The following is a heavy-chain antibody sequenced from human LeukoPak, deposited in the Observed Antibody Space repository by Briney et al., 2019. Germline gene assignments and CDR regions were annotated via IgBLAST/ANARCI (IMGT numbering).Heavy chain of an antibody. D-gene: IGHD5-18*01. CDR1: GYTFTRFA. CDR3: ARVSAAMAEKLDY. CDR2: ISTYNGNT. J-gene: IGHJ4*02. Sequence: ASVKVSCKASGYTFTRFAISWVRQAPGQGLEWMGWISTYNGNTNYAQKYQGRVTMTTDTSTSTAYMELRSLTSDDTALYYCARVSAAMAEKLDYWGQGTLVTVSS. V-gene: IGHV1-18*01.